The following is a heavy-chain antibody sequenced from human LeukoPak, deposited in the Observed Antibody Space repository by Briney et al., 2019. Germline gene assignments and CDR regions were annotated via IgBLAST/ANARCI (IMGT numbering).Heavy chain of an antibody. V-gene: IGHV3-23*01. D-gene: IGHD3-9*01. J-gene: IGHJ4*02. CDR1: GFSFSSYA. Sequence: GGSLRLSCAASGFSFSSYAMSWVRQAPGKGLEWVSAISGSGGSTYYADSVKGRFTISRDNSKNTLYLQMNSLRAEDTAVYYCAKPLNHYDILTGYYDYWGQGTLVTVSS. CDR2: ISGSGGST. CDR3: AKPLNHYDILTGYYDY.